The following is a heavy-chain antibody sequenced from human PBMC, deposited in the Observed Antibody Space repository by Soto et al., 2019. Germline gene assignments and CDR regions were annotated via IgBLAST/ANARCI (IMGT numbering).Heavy chain of an antibody. Sequence: PGGSLRLSCAASGFTFSSYAMHWVRQAPGKGLEWVAVISYDGSNKYYADSVKGRFTISRDNSKNTLYLQMNSLRAEDTAVYYCARGGPDTAMVYFDYWGQGTLVTVSS. CDR3: ARGGPDTAMVYFDY. V-gene: IGHV3-30-3*01. D-gene: IGHD5-18*01. CDR2: ISYDGSNK. CDR1: GFTFSSYA. J-gene: IGHJ4*02.